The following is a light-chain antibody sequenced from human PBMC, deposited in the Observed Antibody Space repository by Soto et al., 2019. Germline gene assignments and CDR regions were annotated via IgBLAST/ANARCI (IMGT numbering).Light chain of an antibody. Sequence: IVLTQSPGTLSLSPGERATLSCRASQSVSSSYLAWYQQKPGQAPRLLIYGASSRATGIPDRFSGSGSGTDFTLTISRLEPEDFAVYYCQQLNSYPITFGQGTRLEIK. CDR2: GAS. J-gene: IGKJ5*01. CDR3: QQLNSYPIT. CDR1: QSVSSSY. V-gene: IGKV3-20*01.